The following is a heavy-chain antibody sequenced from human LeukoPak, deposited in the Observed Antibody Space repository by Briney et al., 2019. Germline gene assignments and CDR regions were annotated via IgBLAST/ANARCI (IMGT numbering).Heavy chain of an antibody. D-gene: IGHD2-21*02. V-gene: IGHV4-59*03. J-gene: IGHJ4*02. CDR1: GGSIISYY. Sequence: SETLSLTCTVSGGSIISYYWTWIRQPPGKGLEWIGYMYYTGSTKYNPSLKSRVSISVDTSKNQFSLTLTSVTAADTAVYYCAAVVVSGTPYFDYSGQGTLVTVSS. CDR3: AAVVVSGTPYFDY. CDR2: MYYTGST.